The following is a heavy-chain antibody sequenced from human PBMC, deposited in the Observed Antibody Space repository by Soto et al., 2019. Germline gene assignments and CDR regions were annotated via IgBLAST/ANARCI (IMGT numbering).Heavy chain of an antibody. V-gene: IGHV1-46*01. CDR2: INPRGGRT. CDR3: ARGYAYFDY. D-gene: IGHD5-18*01. J-gene: IGHJ4*02. Sequence: QVQLVQSGAEVKKPGASVNVSCKSSGYAFTIYYIHWVRQAPGQGLEWMGIINPRGGRTSYAQKFQGRVTMASETSTTTVYMEVGSLRSEDPAFYYCARGYAYFDYWGQGTLVTVSS. CDR1: GYAFTIYY.